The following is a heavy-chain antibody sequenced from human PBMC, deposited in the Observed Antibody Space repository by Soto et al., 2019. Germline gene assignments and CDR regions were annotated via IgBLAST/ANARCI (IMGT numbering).Heavy chain of an antibody. V-gene: IGHV3-53*01. CDR2: IYGGGTT. J-gene: IGHJ4*02. D-gene: IGHD6-19*01. Sequence: GGSLRLSCAASGFAVSCKYMTWVCQAPGKGLEWVSVIYGGGTTYYAESVKGPFTISRDTSKNTLYLQMNSLRAEDTAVSYCVQTTGWPGFDFWGQGTLVTVSS. CDR3: VQTTGWPGFDF. CDR1: GFAVSCKY.